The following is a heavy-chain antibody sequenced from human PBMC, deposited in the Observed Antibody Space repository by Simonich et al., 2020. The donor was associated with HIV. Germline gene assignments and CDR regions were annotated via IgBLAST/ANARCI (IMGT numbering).Heavy chain of an antibody. Sequence: EVQLVESGGGLVQPGGSLRLSCAASGFTFSSYEMNWVRQAPGKGLEWVSDISSSGSTIYYADSVKGRFTISRDNAKKSLYLQMSSLRAEDTAVYYCVRDEIAAGSFDIWGQGTMVTVSS. CDR1: GFTFSSYE. CDR3: VRDEIAAGSFDI. D-gene: IGHD6-13*01. CDR2: ISSSGSTI. V-gene: IGHV3-48*03. J-gene: IGHJ3*02.